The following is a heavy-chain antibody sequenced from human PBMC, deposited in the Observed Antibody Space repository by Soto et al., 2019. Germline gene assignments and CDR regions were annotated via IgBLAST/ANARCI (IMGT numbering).Heavy chain of an antibody. J-gene: IGHJ4*02. Sequence: VQLVESGGALVKPGGSLRLSCAASDFTFDDYPMHWIRQGPGKGLEWVSLISWHGGSTYYADFVKGRFTLSRDNNKDTLYLEMNSLRTEDTALYYCAKGGDYYFDYWGQGTLVTVSS. CDR1: DFTFDDYP. CDR3: AKGGDYYFDY. V-gene: IGHV3-43*01. CDR2: ISWHGGST.